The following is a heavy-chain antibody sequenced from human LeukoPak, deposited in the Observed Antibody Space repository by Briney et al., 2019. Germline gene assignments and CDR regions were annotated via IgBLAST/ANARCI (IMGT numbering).Heavy chain of an antibody. Sequence: ASVKVPCKASGYTFTSYGISWVRQAPGQGHGWMGWISAYNGNTNYAQKLQGRVTMTTDTSTSTAYMELRSLRSDDTAVYYCARDAKGLRFDYWGQGTLVTVSS. CDR3: ARDAKGLRFDY. CDR1: GYTFTSYG. J-gene: IGHJ4*02. V-gene: IGHV1-18*01. CDR2: ISAYNGNT.